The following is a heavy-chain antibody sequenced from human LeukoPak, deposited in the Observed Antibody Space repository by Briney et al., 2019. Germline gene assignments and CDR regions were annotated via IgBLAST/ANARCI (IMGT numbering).Heavy chain of an antibody. J-gene: IGHJ4*02. CDR2: IYYSGST. Sequence: PSETLSLTCTVSGGSISSGDYYWSWIRQPPGKGLEWIGYIYYSGSTYYNPSLKSRVTISVDTSKNQFSLKLSSVTAADTAVYYCARLDIVVVPAIDYWGQGTLVTVSS. CDR3: ARLDIVVVPAIDY. CDR1: GGSISSGDYY. V-gene: IGHV4-30-4*08. D-gene: IGHD2-2*03.